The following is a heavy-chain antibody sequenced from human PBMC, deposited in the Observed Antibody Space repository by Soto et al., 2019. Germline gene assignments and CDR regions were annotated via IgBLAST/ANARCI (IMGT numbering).Heavy chain of an antibody. Sequence: QVQLVQSGDEVKKPGASVKVSCKASGYIFVNYGIAWVRRAPGQGLEWMGWISPYTGNTHSATKVHGRLTMTTATSTSTAYMDLGSLTSDDTAVYYCVMVDNYVTPTPQDVWGQGTTVTVSS. CDR3: VMVDNYVTPTPQDV. V-gene: IGHV1-18*01. J-gene: IGHJ6*02. CDR2: ISPYTGNT. D-gene: IGHD3-16*01. CDR1: GYIFVNYG.